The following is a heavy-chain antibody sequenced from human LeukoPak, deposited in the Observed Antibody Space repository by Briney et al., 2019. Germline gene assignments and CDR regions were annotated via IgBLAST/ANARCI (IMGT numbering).Heavy chain of an antibody. CDR1: GFIFTTYW. D-gene: IGHD1-26*01. J-gene: IGHJ4*02. CDR3: ASPSWMGGGYFYALDY. CDR2: ISYDGKNK. V-gene: IGHV3-30*03. Sequence: GGSLRLSCAASGFIFTTYWMSWVRQSPGKGLEWVAFISYDGKNKYHADSMKGRFTISRDNSKNTLYLQMNSLRVEDTAVYYCASPSWMGGGYFYALDYWGRGTLVTVSS.